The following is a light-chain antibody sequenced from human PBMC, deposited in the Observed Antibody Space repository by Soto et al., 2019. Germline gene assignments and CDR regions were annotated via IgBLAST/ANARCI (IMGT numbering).Light chain of an antibody. J-gene: IGKJ1*01. CDR1: QSVSSSS. CDR3: QQYGSSPKT. V-gene: IGKV3-20*01. Sequence: EIVLTQAPGTLPLSPGERATLSCRASQSVSSSSLAWYQQKPGQAPRLLIYGASSRSNGIPDRFSGSGSGTDVTHTISSLEPEDFAVYYCQQYGSSPKTFDQGTKVEIK. CDR2: GAS.